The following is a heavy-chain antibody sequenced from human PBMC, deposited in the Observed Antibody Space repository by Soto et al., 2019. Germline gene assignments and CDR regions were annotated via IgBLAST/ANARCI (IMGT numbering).Heavy chain of an antibody. V-gene: IGHV4-39*07. D-gene: IGHD3-3*01. J-gene: IGHJ4*02. CDR3: ARSHLYYDFWSGYPRYYYFDY. CDR2: NYYSGST. CDR1: GGSISSSSYY. Sequence: PSETLSLTCTVSGGSISSSSYYWGWIRQPQEKGLEWIGSNYYSGSTYYNPSLKSRVTISVDTSKNQFSLKLSSVTAADTAVYYCARSHLYYDFWSGYPRYYYFDYWGQGTLVTVSS.